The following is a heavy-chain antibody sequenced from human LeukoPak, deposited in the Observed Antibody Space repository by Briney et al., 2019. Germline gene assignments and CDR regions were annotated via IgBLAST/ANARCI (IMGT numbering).Heavy chain of an antibody. J-gene: IGHJ3*02. Sequence: GASVKVSCKASGYTFTSYGISWVRQAPGQGLEWMGWISAYNGNTNYAQKLQGRVTMTTDTSTSTAYMELRSLRSDDTAVYYCARPVVGATTSWAFDIWGQGTMVTVSS. CDR3: ARPVVGATTSWAFDI. CDR1: GYTFTSYG. D-gene: IGHD1-26*01. V-gene: IGHV1-18*01. CDR2: ISAYNGNT.